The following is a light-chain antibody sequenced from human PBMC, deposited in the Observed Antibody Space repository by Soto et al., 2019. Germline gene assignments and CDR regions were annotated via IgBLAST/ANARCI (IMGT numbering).Light chain of an antibody. CDR3: QQYNSYRT. CDR2: DAS. Sequence: DIQMNQSPSTLSASLGARATTTRRARQSISSWLAWYQQKPGKAPKLLIYDASLLESGVPSRFSGSGSGTEFTLTISSLQPDDFATYYCQQYNSYRTFGQGTKVDI. V-gene: IGKV1-5*01. J-gene: IGKJ1*01. CDR1: QSISSW.